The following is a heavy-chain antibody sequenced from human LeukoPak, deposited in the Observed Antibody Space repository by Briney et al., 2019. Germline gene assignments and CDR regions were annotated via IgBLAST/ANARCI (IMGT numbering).Heavy chain of an antibody. CDR2: IKKDGSEK. Sequence: GGSLRLSCAASGFTFSSHWMSWVRQAPGRGLEWVANIKKDGSEKYYVDSVKGRFTISRDNAKTSLYLQMNSLRAEDTAVYYCARVGYTGWNWGLDYWGQGTLVTVSS. V-gene: IGHV3-7*01. CDR3: ARVGYTGWNWGLDY. CDR1: GFTFSSHW. D-gene: IGHD5-24*01. J-gene: IGHJ4*02.